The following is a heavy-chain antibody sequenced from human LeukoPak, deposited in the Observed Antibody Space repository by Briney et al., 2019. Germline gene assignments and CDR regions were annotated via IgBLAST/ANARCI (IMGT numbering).Heavy chain of an antibody. D-gene: IGHD6-13*01. CDR3: ARAKRNAAGTGPYLDY. J-gene: IGHJ4*02. CDR1: GFTVSNNY. CDR2: IYSAGST. Sequence: GGSLRLSCAASGFTVSNNYMTWVRQAPGKGLEWVSLIYSAGSTYYADSVKGRFTISRDNSKNSLYLQMNSLRAEDTAVYYCARAKRNAAGTGPYLDYWGQGTLVIVAS. V-gene: IGHV3-66*01.